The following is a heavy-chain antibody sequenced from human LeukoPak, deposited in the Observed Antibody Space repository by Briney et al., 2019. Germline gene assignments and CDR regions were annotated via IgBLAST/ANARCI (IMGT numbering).Heavy chain of an antibody. CDR2: INPSGGST. D-gene: IGHD6-13*01. J-gene: IGHJ6*03. CDR1: GYAFTSYY. CDR3: ARDLHSSSWYLLYMDV. V-gene: IGHV1-46*01. Sequence: ASVKVSCKASGYAFTSYYMHWVRQAPGQGLEWMGIINPSGGSTSYAQKFQGRVTMTRDTSTSTVYMELSSLRSEDTAVYYCARDLHSSSWYLLYMDVWGKGTTVTVSS.